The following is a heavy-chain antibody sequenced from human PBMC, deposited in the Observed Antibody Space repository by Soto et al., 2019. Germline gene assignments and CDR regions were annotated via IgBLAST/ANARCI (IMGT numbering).Heavy chain of an antibody. D-gene: IGHD2-8*01. V-gene: IGHV1-46*01. CDR3: VRGYCTTTPCSGDFQH. Sequence: QVQLVQSGAEVKKPGASVKVACKASGYKFTTSFIHWVRQAPGQGLEWMGMIHPSGDTGYGQKFRGRVTMTIATSTTTAYMELRNLTSEDTAIYFSVRGYCTTTPCSGDFQHWGQGTLVTVSS. J-gene: IGHJ1*01. CDR1: GYKFTTSF. CDR2: IHPSGDT.